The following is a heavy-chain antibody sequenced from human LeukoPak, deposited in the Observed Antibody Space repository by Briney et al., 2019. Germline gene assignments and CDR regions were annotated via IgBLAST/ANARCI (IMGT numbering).Heavy chain of an antibody. CDR3: ARDPHYDFWSASPDV. J-gene: IGHJ6*04. D-gene: IGHD3-3*01. CDR2: IYYSGST. V-gene: IGHV4-59*01. Sequence: SETLSLTCTVSGGSISRYYWSWIRQPPGKGLEWIGYIYYSGSTNYNPSLKSRVTISVDTSKNQFSLKLSSVTAADTAVYYCARDPHYDFWSASPDVWGKGTTVTVSS. CDR1: GGSISRYY.